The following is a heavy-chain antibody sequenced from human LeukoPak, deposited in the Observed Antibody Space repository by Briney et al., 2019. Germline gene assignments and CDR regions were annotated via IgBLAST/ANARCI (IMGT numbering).Heavy chain of an antibody. CDR3: ARVISGYYSVDAFDI. CDR1: GFTFSLYE. Sequence: LSGGSLRLSCAASGFTFSLYEMNWVRQAPGKGLEWVSSISGSGGSTYYPDSVKGRFTISRDNSKTTLYLQMNSLRAEDTAVYYCARVISGYYSVDAFDIWGQGTMVTVSS. CDR2: ISGSGGST. D-gene: IGHD3-22*01. V-gene: IGHV3-23*01. J-gene: IGHJ3*02.